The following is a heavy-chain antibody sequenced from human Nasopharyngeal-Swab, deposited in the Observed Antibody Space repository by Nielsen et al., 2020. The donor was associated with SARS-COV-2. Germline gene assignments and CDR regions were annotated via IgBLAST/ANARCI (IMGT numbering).Heavy chain of an antibody. CDR3: ATLSSSWYEYYFDY. Sequence: ETLSLTCPVSGGSISSSTYYWAWIRQPPGKGLEWIGSIYYGGSTYYNPSLKSRVTISVDTSKNQFSLKLSSVTAADTAVYYCATLSSSWYEYYFDYWGQGTLVTVSS. V-gene: IGHV4-39*01. D-gene: IGHD6-13*01. J-gene: IGHJ4*02. CDR1: GGSISSSTYY. CDR2: IYYGGST.